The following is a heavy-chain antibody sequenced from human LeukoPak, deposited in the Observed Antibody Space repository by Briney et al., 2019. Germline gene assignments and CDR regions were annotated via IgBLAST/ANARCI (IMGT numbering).Heavy chain of an antibody. Sequence: SETLSLTCTVSGGSISSDGYYWSRIRQHPGKGLEWIGHIYYSGSDYYNPSLKSRVTISVDTSNNQFSLKLSSVTAADAAVYYCARLSASYYDILAGYLHAFDIWGQGTMVTVCS. CDR2: IYYSGSD. D-gene: IGHD3-9*01. J-gene: IGHJ3*02. V-gene: IGHV4-31*03. CDR3: ARLSASYYDILAGYLHAFDI. CDR1: GGSISSDGYY.